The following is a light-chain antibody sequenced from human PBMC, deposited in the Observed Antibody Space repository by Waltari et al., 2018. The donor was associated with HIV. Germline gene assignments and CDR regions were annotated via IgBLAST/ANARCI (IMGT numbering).Light chain of an antibody. Sequence: QTVVTQEPSLTVSPGGTVTLPCPFSAGAVTSRNYPTWYHQTPGQAPRALIYSTSSRQSWTPARFSASLLGGKAALTLSGVQPEDEAEYYCLLYYGGAWVFGGGTKLTVL. CDR2: STS. V-gene: IGLV7-43*01. J-gene: IGLJ3*02. CDR1: AGAVTSRNY. CDR3: LLYYGGAWV.